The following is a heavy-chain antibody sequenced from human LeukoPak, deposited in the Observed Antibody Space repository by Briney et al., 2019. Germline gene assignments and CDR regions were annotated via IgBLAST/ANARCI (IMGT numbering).Heavy chain of an antibody. CDR2: ISWNSGSI. CDR1: GFTFDDYA. D-gene: IGHD2-2*01. J-gene: IGHJ6*02. V-gene: IGHV3-9*01. CDR3: AKDETYQLLNNYGMDV. Sequence: GGSLRLSCAAPGFTFDDYAMHWVRQAPGKGLEWVSGISWNSGSIGYADSVKGRFTISRDNAKNSLYLQMNSLRAEDTALYYCAKDETYQLLNNYGMDVWGQGTTVTVSS.